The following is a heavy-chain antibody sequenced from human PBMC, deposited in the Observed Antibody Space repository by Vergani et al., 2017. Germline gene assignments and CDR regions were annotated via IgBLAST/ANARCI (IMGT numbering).Heavy chain of an antibody. CDR1: GFTFSDHY. J-gene: IGHJ3*02. D-gene: IGHD3-10*02. CDR3: ARGDYHVSFEI. Sequence: EVQLVESGGGLVQPGGSLRVSCAASGFTFSDHYIDWVRQAPGKGLEWVGRSRNKANSYSTEYAASVKGRCTISRDESRNSLYLQMNSLRTEDTALYYCARGDYHVSFEIWGRGTMVTISS. CDR2: SRNKANSYST. V-gene: IGHV3-72*01.